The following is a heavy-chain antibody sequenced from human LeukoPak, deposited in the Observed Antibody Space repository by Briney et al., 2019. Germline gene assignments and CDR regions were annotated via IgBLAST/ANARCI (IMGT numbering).Heavy chain of an antibody. Sequence: PSETLSLTCTVSGGSISSSSYYWGWIRQPPGKGLEWIGSIYYSGSTYYNPSLKSRVTISVDTSKNQFSLKLSSVTAADTAVYYCARDSSDAHPQLYYFDYWGQGTLVTVSS. CDR2: IYYSGST. J-gene: IGHJ4*02. V-gene: IGHV4-39*07. D-gene: IGHD2-15*01. CDR3: ARDSSDAHPQLYYFDY. CDR1: GGSISSSSYY.